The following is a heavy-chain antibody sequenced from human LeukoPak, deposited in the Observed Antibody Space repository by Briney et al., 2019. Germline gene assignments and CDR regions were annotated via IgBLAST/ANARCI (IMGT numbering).Heavy chain of an antibody. CDR1: GFTFSNYA. D-gene: IGHD3-22*01. CDR3: ARGGRYFDTNGYFFY. Sequence: GGSLRLSCAASGFTFSNYAMRWVRQAPGKGLEYVSTITGNGGSTYYADSVKGRFTISRDNSKNTLYLQMNSLRAEDTAVYYCARGGRYFDTNGYFFYWGQGTLVTVSS. V-gene: IGHV3-64*04. J-gene: IGHJ4*02. CDR2: ITGNGGST.